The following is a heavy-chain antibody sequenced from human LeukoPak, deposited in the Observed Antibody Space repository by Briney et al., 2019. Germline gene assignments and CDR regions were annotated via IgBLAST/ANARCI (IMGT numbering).Heavy chain of an antibody. CDR3: ARDFSLVVGASDS. J-gene: IGHJ5*02. V-gene: IGHV3-23*01. Sequence: GGSLRLSCAASGFTFSAYAMAWVRRPPGRGLEWVSTMALSGGPTHYADAVEGRFTISRDDSKSTLYLHINNLGAEDTAVYYCARDFSLVVGASDSWGKGTLVTVSS. CDR2: MALSGGPT. D-gene: IGHD1-26*01. CDR1: GFTFSAYA.